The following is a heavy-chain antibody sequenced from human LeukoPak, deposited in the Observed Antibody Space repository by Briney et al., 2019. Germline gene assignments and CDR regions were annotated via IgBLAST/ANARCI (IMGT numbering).Heavy chain of an antibody. V-gene: IGHV1-18*01. CDR2: ISAYNGNT. CDR1: GYNFISYG. Sequence: ASVKVSCKASGYNFISYGINWVRQAPGQGLEWMGWISAYNGNTNYAQKLQGRVTMTTDTSTSTAYMELRSLRIDDTAVYYCARDRAPYSYYYMDVWGKGTTVTVSS. CDR3: ARDRAPYSYYYMDV. J-gene: IGHJ6*03.